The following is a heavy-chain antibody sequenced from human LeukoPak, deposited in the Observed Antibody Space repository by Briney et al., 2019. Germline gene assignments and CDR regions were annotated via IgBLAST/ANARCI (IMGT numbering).Heavy chain of an antibody. D-gene: IGHD3-10*01. CDR2: ISSSSSYI. CDR3: ASGDFDY. CDR1: GFTFSSYN. V-gene: IGHV3-21*01. Sequence: EGSLRLSCAASGFTFSSYNMHWVRQAPGKGLEWVSSISSSSSYITYADSLKGRFTISRDNAKNALYLQMNSLRGEDTAVYYCASGDFDYWGQGTLVTVSS. J-gene: IGHJ4*02.